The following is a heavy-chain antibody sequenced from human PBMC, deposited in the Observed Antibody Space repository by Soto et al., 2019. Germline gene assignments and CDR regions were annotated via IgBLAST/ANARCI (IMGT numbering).Heavy chain of an antibody. J-gene: IGHJ5*02. CDR3: ARHVPSQYTAMVPFDP. V-gene: IGHV5-10-1*01. CDR1: GYSFTSYW. Sequence: EVQLVQSGAEVKKPGESLRISCKGSGYSFTSYWISWVRQMPGKGLEWMGRIDPSDSYTNYSPSFQGHDTISADKSISTAYLQWSSLKASDTAMYYCARHVPSQYTAMVPFDPWGQGTLVTVSS. CDR2: IDPSDSYT. D-gene: IGHD5-18*01.